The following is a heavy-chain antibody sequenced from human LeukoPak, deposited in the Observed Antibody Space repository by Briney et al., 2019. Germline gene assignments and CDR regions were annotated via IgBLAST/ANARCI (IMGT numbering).Heavy chain of an antibody. D-gene: IGHD2-21*01. CDR1: GFTFSSYS. J-gene: IGHJ3*02. Sequence: GGSLRLSCAASGFTFSSYSMNWVRQAPGKGLEWVSSISSSSSYIYYADSEKGRFTISRDNAKNSLYLQMNSLRAEDTAVYYCASNSPRGHNAFDIWGQGTMVTVSS. V-gene: IGHV3-21*01. CDR2: ISSSSSYI. CDR3: ASNSPRGHNAFDI.